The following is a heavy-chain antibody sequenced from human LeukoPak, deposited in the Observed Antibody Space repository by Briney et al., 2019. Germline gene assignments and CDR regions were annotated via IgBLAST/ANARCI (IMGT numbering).Heavy chain of an antibody. D-gene: IGHD6-13*01. J-gene: IGHJ5*02. CDR2: IYYSGST. CDR3: ARDEGIAAAGTRFDP. Sequence: PSETLSLTCAVYGGSFSGYYWSWIRQHPGKGLEWIGYIYYSGSTYYNPSLKSRVTISVDTSKNQFSLKLSSVTAADTAVYYCARDEGIAAAGTRFDPWGQGTLVTVSS. V-gene: IGHV4-31*11. CDR1: GGSFSGYY.